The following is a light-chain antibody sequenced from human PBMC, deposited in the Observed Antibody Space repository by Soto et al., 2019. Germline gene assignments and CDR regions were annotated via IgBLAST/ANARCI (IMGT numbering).Light chain of an antibody. CDR2: GAS. J-gene: IGKJ3*01. CDR1: QSVSSSY. CDR3: QQYSSSLFT. V-gene: IGKV3-20*01. Sequence: EIVLTQSPGTLSLSSGERATLSCRASQSVSSSYLAWYQQKPGQAPRLLIYGASSRATGIPDRFSGSGSGTDFTLTISRLGPEDFALYYCQQYSSSLFTFGPGTKVDIK.